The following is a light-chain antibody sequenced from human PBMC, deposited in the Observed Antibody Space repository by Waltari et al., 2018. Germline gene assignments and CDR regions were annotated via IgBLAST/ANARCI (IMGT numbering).Light chain of an antibody. J-gene: IGKJ2*01. CDR2: AAS. Sequence: AIRMTQSPSSLSASPGDRVTITCRASQSISSYLAWYQQKPGKAPKLLIYAASTLQSGVPSRFSGSGSGTDFTLTISCLQSEDFATYYCQQYFSYPLYTFGQGTKLEIK. CDR3: QQYFSYPLYT. CDR1: QSISSY. V-gene: IGKV1-8*01.